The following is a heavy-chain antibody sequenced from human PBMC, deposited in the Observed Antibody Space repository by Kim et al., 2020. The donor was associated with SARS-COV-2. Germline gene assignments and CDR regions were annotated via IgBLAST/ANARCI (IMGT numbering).Heavy chain of an antibody. CDR1: GGSISSSSYY. V-gene: IGHV4-39*07. Sequence: SETLSLTCTVSGGSISSSSYYWGWIRQPPGKGLEWIGSIYYSGSTYYNPSLKSRVTISVDTSKNQFSLKLSSVTAADTAVYYCARESSITMIVVVIRDAFDIWGQGTMVTVSS. CDR2: IYYSGST. J-gene: IGHJ3*02. CDR3: ARESSITMIVVVIRDAFDI. D-gene: IGHD3-22*01.